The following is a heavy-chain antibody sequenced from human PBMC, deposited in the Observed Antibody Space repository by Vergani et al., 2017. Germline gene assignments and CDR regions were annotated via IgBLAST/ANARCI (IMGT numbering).Heavy chain of an antibody. CDR1: GFTFSSYA. V-gene: IGHV3-30*01. D-gene: IGHD2-15*01. Sequence: QVQLVESGGGVVQPGRSLRLSCAASGFTFSSYAMHWVRQAPGKGLEWVAVISYDGSNKYYADSVKGRFTISRDNSKNTLYLQMNSLRAEDTAVYYCARDPGYCSGGSCGFYYYYMDVWGKGTTVTVSS. J-gene: IGHJ6*03. CDR3: ARDPGYCSGGSCGFYYYYMDV. CDR2: ISYDGSNK.